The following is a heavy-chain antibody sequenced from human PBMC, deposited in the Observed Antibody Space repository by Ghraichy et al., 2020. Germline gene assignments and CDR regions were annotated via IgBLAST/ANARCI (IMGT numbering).Heavy chain of an antibody. Sequence: GGSLRLSCKGSGYSFTSNWIGWVRQMPGKGLEWMGVVYPGDSDTRFSPSFRGQVTISADKSINTAYLQGSSLKASDTAMYYCARSRATQKYSGKDFDYWGQGTLVTVSS. CDR1: GYSFTSNW. D-gene: IGHD2-21*01. CDR2: VYPGDSDT. J-gene: IGHJ4*02. CDR3: ARSRATQKYSGKDFDY. V-gene: IGHV5-51*01.